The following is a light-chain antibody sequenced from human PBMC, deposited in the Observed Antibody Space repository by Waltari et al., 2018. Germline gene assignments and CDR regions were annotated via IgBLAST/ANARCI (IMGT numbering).Light chain of an antibody. V-gene: IGKV1-5*03. J-gene: IGKJ1*01. CDR1: QSLSNW. Sequence: DIQMTQSPSTLSASVGDRVPITCRASQSLSNWLAWYQQKPGKAPKVLIYKASTLESGVPSRFSGSGSGTEFTLTISSLQPDDFATYYCQQYSNLWTFGQGTKVEIK. CDR2: KAS. CDR3: QQYSNLWT.